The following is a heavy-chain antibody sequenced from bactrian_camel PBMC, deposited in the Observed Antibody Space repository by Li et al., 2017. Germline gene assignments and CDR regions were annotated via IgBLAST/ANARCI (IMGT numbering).Heavy chain of an antibody. Sequence: DVQLVESGGDLVQPGGSLRLSCAASGFTFSSYYMSWVRQVPGKGLEWVSTIGSGGDSRYYADSVKGRSTISKDKAKNTLYLQMNSLKPEDTAMYYCAANALPTWRDNRWLCPIVSEYNFWGQGTQVTVS. CDR1: GFTFSSYY. CDR3: AANALPTWRDNRWLCPIVSEYNF. CDR2: IGSGGDSR. J-gene: IGHJ4*01. V-gene: IGHV3S40*01. D-gene: IGHD7*01.